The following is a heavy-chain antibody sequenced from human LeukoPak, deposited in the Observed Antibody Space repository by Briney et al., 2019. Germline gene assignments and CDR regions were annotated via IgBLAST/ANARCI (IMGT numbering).Heavy chain of an antibody. J-gene: IGHJ4*02. CDR3: ARELPPVVNFYFDS. V-gene: IGHV3-33*01. Sequence: GVSLRLFCEASGFTFSSYGMHWVRQAPGKGLEWVAVIWYDGSDKYYADSVKGRFYISRDNSKNTLYLQKNSLRAEDTAVYYCARELPPVVNFYFDSWGQGTLVTVSS. D-gene: IGHD3-22*01. CDR1: GFTFSSYG. CDR2: IWYDGSDK.